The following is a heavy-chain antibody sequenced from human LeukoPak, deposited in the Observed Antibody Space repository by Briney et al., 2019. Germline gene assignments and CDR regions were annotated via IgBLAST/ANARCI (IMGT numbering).Heavy chain of an antibody. Sequence: ASVKVSCKASGYTFTSYYMHWVRQAPGQGLEWMGIINPSGGSTSYAQKFQGRVTMTRDTSTSTVYMELSSLRAEDTAVYYCARDLVAAAGAIYYYYGMDVWGQGTTVTVSS. J-gene: IGHJ6*02. CDR3: ARDLVAAAGAIYYYYGMDV. D-gene: IGHD6-13*01. CDR1: GYTFTSYY. V-gene: IGHV1-46*01. CDR2: INPSGGST.